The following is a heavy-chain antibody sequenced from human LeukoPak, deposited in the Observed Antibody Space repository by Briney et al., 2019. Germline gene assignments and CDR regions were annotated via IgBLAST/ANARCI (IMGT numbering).Heavy chain of an antibody. CDR3: ARGRIVYGSGSYFHYYYYMDV. Sequence: SVTVSFKASGGTFSSYAISWVRQAPGQGLEWMGGIISIFGTANYAQKFQGRVTITTDESTSTAYMELSSLRSEDTAVYYCARGRIVYGSGSYFHYYYYMDVWGKGTTVTVSS. J-gene: IGHJ6*03. CDR1: GGTFSSYA. D-gene: IGHD3-10*01. V-gene: IGHV1-69*05. CDR2: IISIFGTA.